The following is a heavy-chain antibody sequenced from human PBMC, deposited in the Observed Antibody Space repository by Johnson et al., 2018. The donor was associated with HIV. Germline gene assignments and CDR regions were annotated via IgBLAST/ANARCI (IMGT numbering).Heavy chain of an antibody. CDR1: GFTVSTNY. CDR3: ATPQEGYSAFDI. D-gene: IGHD2-15*01. CDR2: IYSSGST. V-gene: IGHV3-66*03. Sequence: VQLVESGGGLIQPGGSLRLSCAASGFTVSTNYMSWVRQAPGKGLDWVSVIYSSGSTYYTDSLKGRFTISRDNSKNTLYLQMNSLRAEDTAVYYCATPQEGYSAFDIWGQGTMVTVSS. J-gene: IGHJ3*02.